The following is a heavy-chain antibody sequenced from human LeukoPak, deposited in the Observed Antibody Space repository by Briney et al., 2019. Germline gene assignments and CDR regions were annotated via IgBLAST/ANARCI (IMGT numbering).Heavy chain of an antibody. Sequence: GGSLRLSCAASGFTFSGSAMHWVRQASGKGLEWVGRIRSKANSYATAYAASVKGRFTISRDDSKNTAYLQMNSLKTEDTAVYYCTTGALLWFGELLDFDYWGQGTLVTVSS. CDR2: IRSKANSYAT. J-gene: IGHJ4*02. CDR1: GFTFSGSA. D-gene: IGHD3-10*01. CDR3: TTGALLWFGELLDFDY. V-gene: IGHV3-73*01.